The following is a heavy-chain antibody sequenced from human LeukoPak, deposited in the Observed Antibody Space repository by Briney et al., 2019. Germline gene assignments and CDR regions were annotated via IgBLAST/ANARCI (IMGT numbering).Heavy chain of an antibody. CDR2: ISYDGSNK. J-gene: IGHJ4*02. V-gene: IGHV3-30-3*01. D-gene: IGHD3-10*01. CDR3: AREGYYGSGTYFDY. CDR1: GFTFSRYD. Sequence: GRSLRLSCAASGFTFSRYDMYWVRQAPGKGLEWVAVISYDGSNKYYADSVKGRFTISRDNSKNTLFLQMSNLRAEDTAVYYCAREGYYGSGTYFDYWGQGTLVTVSS.